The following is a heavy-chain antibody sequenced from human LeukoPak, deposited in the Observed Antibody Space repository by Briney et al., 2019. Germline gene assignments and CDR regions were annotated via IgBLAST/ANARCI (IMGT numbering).Heavy chain of an antibody. J-gene: IGHJ4*02. CDR2: ISSSGGST. Sequence: GGSLRLSCIASGFKFYNYAMTWVRQAPGKGLEWVSSISSSGGSTYYADSMKGRFTISRDNSNNTLHLQMNSLRVEDTAVYYCVRGQGDRDFWSGYFTIYFDSWGQGTLVTVSS. D-gene: IGHD3-3*01. V-gene: IGHV3-23*01. CDR3: VRGQGDRDFWSGYFTIYFDS. CDR1: GFKFYNYA.